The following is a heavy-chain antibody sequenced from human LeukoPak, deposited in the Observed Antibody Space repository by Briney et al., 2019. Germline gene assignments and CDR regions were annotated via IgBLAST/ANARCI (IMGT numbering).Heavy chain of an antibody. D-gene: IGHD3-9*01. CDR2: ISGSGHNT. CDR3: AKNPSTMLRYFDWFDY. CDR1: GFTFTNYD. V-gene: IGHV3-23*01. J-gene: IGHJ4*02. Sequence: PGGSLRLSCAASGFTFTNYDMSWVRQAPGKGLEWVSTISGSGHNTYYAGSVKGRFTISRGNSKNTLYLQMNSLRAEDTAVYYCAKNPSTMLRYFDWFDYWGQGTLVTVSS.